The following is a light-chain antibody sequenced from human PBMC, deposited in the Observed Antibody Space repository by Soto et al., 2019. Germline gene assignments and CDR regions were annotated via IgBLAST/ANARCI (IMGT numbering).Light chain of an antibody. CDR2: AAS. Sequence: DIQMTQSPSSLSASVGDRVTITCRASQTIIRYLNWYQQKPGKAPNLLIYAASSLQSGVPSRFSGSGSGTEFTLTIRSRQTEDFATYYCQQRYSTLFTFGPGTKVEIK. V-gene: IGKV1-39*01. J-gene: IGKJ3*01. CDR3: QQRYSTLFT. CDR1: QTIIRY.